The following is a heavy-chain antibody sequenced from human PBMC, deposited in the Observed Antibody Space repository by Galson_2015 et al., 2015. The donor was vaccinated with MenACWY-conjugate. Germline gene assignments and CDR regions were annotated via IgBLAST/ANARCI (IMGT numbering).Heavy chain of an antibody. CDR2: ITSSGGTT. J-gene: IGHJ4*02. CDR1: GFIFSSHW. D-gene: IGHD2/OR15-2a*01. V-gene: IGHV3-23*01. Sequence: SLRLSCAGSGFIFSSHWMHWVRQLPGEGLIWVSVITSSGGTTYYADSVKGRFTISRDNPKNTLYLQMDTLRAEDTATYYCAKNGNYFGMGFDYWGQGTLVT. CDR3: AKNGNYFGMGFDY.